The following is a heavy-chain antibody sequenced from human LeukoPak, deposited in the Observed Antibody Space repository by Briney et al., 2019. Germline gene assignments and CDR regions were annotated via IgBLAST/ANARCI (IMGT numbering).Heavy chain of an antibody. CDR2: INWNGGST. D-gene: IGHD6-13*01. CDR3: ARGAGIAAAGDYYYYYMDV. J-gene: IGHJ6*03. Sequence: PGGSLRLSCAASGFTFSSYSMNWVRHAPGKGLEWVSGINWNGGSTGYADSVKGRFTTSRDNAKNSLYLQMNSLRAEDTALYYCARGAGIAAAGDYYYYYMDVWGKGTTVTVSS. V-gene: IGHV3-20*04. CDR1: GFTFSSYS.